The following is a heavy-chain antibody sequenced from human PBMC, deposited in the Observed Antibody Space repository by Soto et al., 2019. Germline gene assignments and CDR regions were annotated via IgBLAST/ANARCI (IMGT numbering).Heavy chain of an antibody. D-gene: IGHD3-16*01. CDR3: ARDGEGDGRGRHFDY. V-gene: IGHV3-33*01. J-gene: IGHJ4*02. Sequence: QVQLVESGGGVVQPGRSLRLSCAASGFTFSSFGMHWVRQAPGKGLEWVAAIWYDGRSQYYGDSVNGRLTISRDNSKNTLDLQMNSLRGEDTAVYYCARDGEGDGRGRHFDYWGQGTLVTVSS. CDR2: IWYDGRSQ. CDR1: GFTFSSFG.